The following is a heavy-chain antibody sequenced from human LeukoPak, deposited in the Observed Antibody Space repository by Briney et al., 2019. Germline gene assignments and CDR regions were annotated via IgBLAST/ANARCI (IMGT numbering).Heavy chain of an antibody. CDR2: IYHSGST. Sequence: RASQTLSLTCTVSGGSISSGGYYWSWIRQPPGKGLEWIGYIYHSGSTYYNPSLKSRVTISVDRSKNQFSLKLSSVTAADTAVYYCARDPGPRDAFDIWGQGTMVTVSS. J-gene: IGHJ3*02. CDR3: ARDPGPRDAFDI. V-gene: IGHV4-30-2*01. CDR1: GGSISSGGYY.